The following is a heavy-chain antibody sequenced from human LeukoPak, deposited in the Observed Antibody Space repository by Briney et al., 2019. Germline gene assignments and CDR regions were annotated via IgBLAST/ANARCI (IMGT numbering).Heavy chain of an antibody. V-gene: IGHV1-18*01. CDR3: ARETYYDFWSGYVNYYGMDV. CDR2: ISAYNGNT. Sequence: GASVKVSCKASGYTFTSYGISWVRQAPGQGLEWMGWISAYNGNTNYAQKLQGRVTMTTDTSTSTAYMELRSLRSDDTAVYYCARETYYDFWSGYVNYYGMDVWGQGTTVTVSS. J-gene: IGHJ6*02. D-gene: IGHD3-3*01. CDR1: GYTFTSYG.